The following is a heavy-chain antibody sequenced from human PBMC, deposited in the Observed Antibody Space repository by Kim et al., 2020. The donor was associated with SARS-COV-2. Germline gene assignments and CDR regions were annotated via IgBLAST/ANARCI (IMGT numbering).Heavy chain of an antibody. CDR3: AKVSVAQFDWFFDY. D-gene: IGHD3-9*01. CDR2: IYSGGSST. CDR1: GFTFSSYA. Sequence: GGSLRLSCAASGFTFSSYAMSWVRQAPGKGLEWVSVIYSGGSSTYYADSVKGRFTISRDNSKNTLYLQMNSLRAEDTAVYYCAKVSVAQFDWFFDYWGQGTLVTVSS. V-gene: IGHV3-23*03. J-gene: IGHJ4*02.